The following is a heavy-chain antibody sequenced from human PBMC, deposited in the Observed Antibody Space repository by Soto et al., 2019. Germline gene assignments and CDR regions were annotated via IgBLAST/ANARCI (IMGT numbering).Heavy chain of an antibody. CDR3: AKRAGGSSGPFAY. J-gene: IGHJ4*02. CDR2: ISVGGGNT. CDR1: GFTFSGYA. V-gene: IGHV3-23*01. D-gene: IGHD6-19*01. Sequence: EVQLFESVGGLVQPGGSLRLSCAASGFTFSGYAMNWVRQAPGKGLELVSGISVGGGNTYYADSVKGRFTISRDNSQNTLYLQMNSLRAEDTAVYFCAKRAGGSSGPFAYWGQGTLVTVSS.